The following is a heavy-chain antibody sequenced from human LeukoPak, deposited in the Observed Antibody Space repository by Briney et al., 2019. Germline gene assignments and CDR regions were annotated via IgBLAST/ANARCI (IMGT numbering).Heavy chain of an antibody. D-gene: IGHD6-25*01. CDR3: ARLVSPAAFDS. Sequence: EESLQISCQGSGSNFTSHWIGWVRQMPGKGLEWMGIIYFDDYDTRYSPSLQGHVTISVDTSISTAYLQWSSLKASDTAMYYCARLVSPAAFDSWGQGTLVTV. CDR2: IYFDDYDT. V-gene: IGHV5-51*01. CDR1: GSNFTSHW. J-gene: IGHJ4*02.